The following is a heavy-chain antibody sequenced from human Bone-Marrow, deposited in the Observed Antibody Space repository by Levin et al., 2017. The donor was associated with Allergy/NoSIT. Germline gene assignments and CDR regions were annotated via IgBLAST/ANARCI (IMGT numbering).Heavy chain of an antibody. CDR3: ARNGAWSFEF. CDR1: GFTFSGYW. V-gene: IGHV3-7*02. CDR2: INRDGGDG. J-gene: IGHJ4*02. Sequence: QSGGSLRLSCASSGFTFSGYWMAWVRQAPGKGLEWVANINRDGGDGYYVDSVKGRFTISRDNARNSLDLQMNSLRVEDTAVYYCARNGAWSFEFCGQGTLVTVSS. D-gene: IGHD2-8*01.